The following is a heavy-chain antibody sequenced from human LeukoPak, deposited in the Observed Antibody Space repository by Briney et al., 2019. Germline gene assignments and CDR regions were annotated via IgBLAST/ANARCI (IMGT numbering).Heavy chain of an antibody. Sequence: PGKSLRLSCAASGFTFSSFAMHWVRQAPGKGLEWVSIISYDGSDEKFADSVKGRFTISRDNSKNMVYLQMNSLRAEDTAVYYCARDLGDTLVRGVTPSLDYWGQGTLVSVSS. D-gene: IGHD3-10*01. V-gene: IGHV3-30*04. CDR1: GFTFSSFA. CDR3: ARDLGDTLVRGVTPSLDY. J-gene: IGHJ4*02. CDR2: ISYDGSDE.